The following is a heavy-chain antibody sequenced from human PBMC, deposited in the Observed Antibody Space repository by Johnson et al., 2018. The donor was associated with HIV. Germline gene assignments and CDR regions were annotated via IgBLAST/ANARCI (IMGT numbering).Heavy chain of an antibody. CDR2: IYSGGSR. CDR1: GFTVSSNY. Sequence: VQLVESGGGLVQPGGSLRLSCAASGFTVSSNYMSWVRQAPGKGLEWVSVIYSGGSRYYADSVKGRFTISRDNSKSTLYLQMNSLRAEDTAVYYCGRYTSGWYIGADAFDIWGQGTMVTVSS. D-gene: IGHD6-19*01. V-gene: IGHV3-66*02. CDR3: GRYTSGWYIGADAFDI. J-gene: IGHJ3*02.